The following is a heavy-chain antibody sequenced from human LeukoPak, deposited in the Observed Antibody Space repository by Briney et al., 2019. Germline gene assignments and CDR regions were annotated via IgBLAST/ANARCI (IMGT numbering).Heavy chain of an antibody. V-gene: IGHV3-66*01. CDR1: GFTVSNYY. J-gene: IGHJ4*02. CDR3: ATSPVTGMIYFDY. Sequence: GGSLRLSCAASGFTVSNYYMSWVRQAQGKGLERVSVIYSGGDTYYADSVKGRFTISRDNSKNTLYLQMNNLRAEDTAVYYCATSPVTGMIYFDYWGRGTLVTVSS. D-gene: IGHD6-19*01. CDR2: IYSGGDT.